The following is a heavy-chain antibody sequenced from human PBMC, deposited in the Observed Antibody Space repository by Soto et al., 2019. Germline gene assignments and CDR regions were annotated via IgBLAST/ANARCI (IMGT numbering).Heavy chain of an antibody. CDR3: ARARGGGYPYYYYYMDV. D-gene: IGHD2-15*01. V-gene: IGHV1-69*02. CDR1: GGTFSSYT. CDR2: IIPILGIA. J-gene: IGHJ6*03. Sequence: GASVKVSFKASGGTFSSYTISWVRQAPGQGLEWMGRIIPILGIANYAQKFQGRVTITADKSTSTAYVELSSLRSEDTAVYYCARARGGGYPYYYYYMDVWGKGTTVTVSS.